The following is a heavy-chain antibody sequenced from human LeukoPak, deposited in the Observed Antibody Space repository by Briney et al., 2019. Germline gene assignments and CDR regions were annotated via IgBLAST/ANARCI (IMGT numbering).Heavy chain of an antibody. CDR2: IYTSGST. CDR3: ARGRYESTRLSAYYYYYMDI. V-gene: IGHV4-4*07. CDR1: GGSISSYY. J-gene: IGHJ6*03. Sequence: PSETLSLTCTVSGGSISSYYWSWIRQPAGKGLEWIGRIYTSGSTIYNPSLKSRVTMSVDTSKNQFSLKLSSVTAADTAVYYCARGRYESTRLSAYYYYYMDIWGKGTTVTVSS. D-gene: IGHD1-14*01.